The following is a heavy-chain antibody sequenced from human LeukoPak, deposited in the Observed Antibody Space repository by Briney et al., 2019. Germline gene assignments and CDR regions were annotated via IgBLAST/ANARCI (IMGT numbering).Heavy chain of an antibody. D-gene: IGHD4-11*01. V-gene: IGHV4-30-4*08. CDR1: GGSISSGDYY. CDR3: ARDLGYSNSPEY. Sequence: PSETLSLTCTVSGGSISSGDYYWSWIRQPPGKGLEWIGYIYYSGSTYYNPSLKSRVTISVDTSKNQFSLKLSSVTAADTAVYYCARDLGYSNSPEYWGQGTLVTVSS. CDR2: IYYSGST. J-gene: IGHJ4*02.